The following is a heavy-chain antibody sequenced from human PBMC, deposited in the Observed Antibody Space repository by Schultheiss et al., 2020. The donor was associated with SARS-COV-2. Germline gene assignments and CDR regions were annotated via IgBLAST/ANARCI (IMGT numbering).Heavy chain of an antibody. CDR1: GFTFTSSA. CDR3: ARWGGGSLGFDY. CDR2: INPNSGGT. Sequence: ASVKVSCKASGFTFTSSAVQWVRQARGQRLEWMGRINPNSGGTNYAQKFQGRVTMTRDTSISTAYMELSRLRSDDTAVYYCARWGGGSLGFDYWGQGTLVTVSS. D-gene: IGHD3-16*01. V-gene: IGHV1-2*06. J-gene: IGHJ4*02.